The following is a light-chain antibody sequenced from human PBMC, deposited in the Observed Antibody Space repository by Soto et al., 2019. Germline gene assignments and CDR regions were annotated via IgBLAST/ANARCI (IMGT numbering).Light chain of an antibody. CDR2: DAS. V-gene: IGKV3D-15*01. CDR3: QQYGSSPPT. J-gene: IGKJ1*01. Sequence: VMTQSPGNLSVSPGETATLSCGTSQSVSTNLAWYQQKPGQPPRLLIYDASTRATGIPARFSGSGSGTEFTLTISSLQSEDFAVYYCQQYGSSPPTFGQGTKVDIK. CDR1: QSVSTN.